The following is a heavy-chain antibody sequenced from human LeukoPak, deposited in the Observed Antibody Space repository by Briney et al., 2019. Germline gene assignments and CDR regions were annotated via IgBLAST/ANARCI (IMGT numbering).Heavy chain of an antibody. CDR1: GFTFTTFD. D-gene: IGHD2-2*01. CDR2: ISSDGGSK. J-gene: IGHJ4*02. CDR3: ARHISSTADH. Sequence: GGSLRLSCAASGFTFTTFDFHWVRQAPGKGLEWVAVISSDGGSKFYGDSVKGRFTISRDNSRNTLSLQMNSLRDENTAVYYCARHISSTADHWGQGTLVTVSS. V-gene: IGHV3-30-3*01.